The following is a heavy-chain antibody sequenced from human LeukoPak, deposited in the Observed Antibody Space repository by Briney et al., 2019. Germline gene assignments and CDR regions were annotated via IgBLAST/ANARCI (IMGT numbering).Heavy chain of an antibody. D-gene: IGHD3-16*01. V-gene: IGHV1-69*13. CDR1: GGTFTSYA. CDR3: ARGTGYDYVWGSSVYYYMDV. CDR2: IIPIFGTA. J-gene: IGHJ6*03. Sequence: ASVKVSCKASGGTFTSYAISWVRQAPGQGLEWMGGIIPIFGTANYAQKFQGRVTITADESTSTAYMELSSLRSEDTAVYYCARGTGYDYVWGSSVYYYMDVWGKGTTVTISS.